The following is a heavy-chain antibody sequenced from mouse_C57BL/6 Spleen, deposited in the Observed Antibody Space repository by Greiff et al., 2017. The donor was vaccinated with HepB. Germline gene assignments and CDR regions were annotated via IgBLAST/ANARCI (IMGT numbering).Heavy chain of an antibody. Sequence: QVQLQQSGPELVKPGASVKISCKASGYAFSSSWMNWVKQRPGKGLEWIGRIYPGDGDTNYNGKFKGKATLTADKSSSTAYMQLSSLTSEDSAVYCCASVRGYDEEEDYYAMDYWGQGTSVTVSS. D-gene: IGHD2-2*01. J-gene: IGHJ4*01. CDR3: ASVRGYDEEEDYYAMDY. V-gene: IGHV1-82*01. CDR1: GYAFSSSW. CDR2: IYPGDGDT.